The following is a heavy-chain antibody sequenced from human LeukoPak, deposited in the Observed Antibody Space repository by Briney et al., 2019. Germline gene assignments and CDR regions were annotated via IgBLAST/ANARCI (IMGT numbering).Heavy chain of an antibody. D-gene: IGHD6-13*01. Sequence: ASVKVSCKASGGTFSSYAISWVRQAPGQGLEWMGGIIPIFGTANYAQKFQGRVTITADESTSTAYMELSSLRSEDTAVYYCARARGNFGYSSSWYRTAYYYYMDVWGKGTTVTISS. V-gene: IGHV1-69*13. CDR2: IIPIFGTA. CDR3: ARARGNFGYSSSWYRTAYYYYMDV. J-gene: IGHJ6*03. CDR1: GGTFSSYA.